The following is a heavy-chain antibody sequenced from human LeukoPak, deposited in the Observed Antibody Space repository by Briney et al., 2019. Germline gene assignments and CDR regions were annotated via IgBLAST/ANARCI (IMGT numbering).Heavy chain of an antibody. CDR3: AYTTSRRKIFDY. Sequence: PSETLSLTCAVYGGSFSDYFWTWIRQPPGMGLEWIGEINYSGSTNYNPSLKSRVTISVDTSKKQLSLKLTSMTAADAAVYYCAYTTSRRKIFDYWGQGTLVTVSS. D-gene: IGHD2-2*02. CDR2: INYSGST. CDR1: GGSFSDYF. V-gene: IGHV4-34*01. J-gene: IGHJ4*02.